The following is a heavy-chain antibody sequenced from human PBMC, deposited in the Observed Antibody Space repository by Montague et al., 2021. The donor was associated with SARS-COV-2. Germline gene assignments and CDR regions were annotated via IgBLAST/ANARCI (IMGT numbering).Heavy chain of an antibody. D-gene: IGHD3-10*01. J-gene: IGHJ4*02. CDR2: IYLSGGT. Sequence: SETLSLTCTVSAGSISNYYWCWIRQSAAKGLEWIGRIYLSGGTNYNPSLTLRVTVSVDTSKSRFSLNLNSLTVADTAVYYCASVCGSGYYGFDYWGQGIPVTVSS. CDR1: AGSISNYY. CDR3: ASVCGSGYYGFDY. V-gene: IGHV4-4*07.